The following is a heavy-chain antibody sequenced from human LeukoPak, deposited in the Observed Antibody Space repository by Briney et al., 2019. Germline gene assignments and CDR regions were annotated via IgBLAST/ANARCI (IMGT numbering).Heavy chain of an antibody. D-gene: IGHD6-19*01. Sequence: GGSLRLSCAASGFTFSSYAMSWVRQAPGKGLEWVSLITWDGGSTYYADSVKGRFTISRDNSKNSVYLQMNSLRAEDTAFYYCAKDASSGWYIDYWGQGTLVTVSS. CDR3: AKDASSGWYIDY. V-gene: IGHV3-43D*03. J-gene: IGHJ4*02. CDR2: ITWDGGST. CDR1: GFTFSSYA.